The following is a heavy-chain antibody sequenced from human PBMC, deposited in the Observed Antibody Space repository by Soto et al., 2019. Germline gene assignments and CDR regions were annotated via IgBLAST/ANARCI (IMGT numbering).Heavy chain of an antibody. J-gene: IGHJ4*02. D-gene: IGHD6-13*01. CDR3: ASWSSSWYYFDY. V-gene: IGHV4-39*01. CDR1: GGSISSSSYY. Sequence: QLQLQESGPGLVKPSETLSLTCTVSGGSISSSSYYWGWIRQPPGKGLEWIGSIYYSGSTYNNPSLKSRVPLSVDTSKTGFSLKLSSVTAADPAVYYCASWSSSWYYFDYWGQGALVTVSS. CDR2: IYYSGST.